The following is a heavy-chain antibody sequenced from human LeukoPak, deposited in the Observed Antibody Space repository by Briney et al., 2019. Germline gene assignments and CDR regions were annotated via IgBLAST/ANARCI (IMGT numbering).Heavy chain of an antibody. D-gene: IGHD3-22*01. J-gene: IGHJ4*02. CDR1: GYTFTSYY. CDR2: INPSGGST. Sequence: ASVKVSCKASGYTFTSYYMHWVRQAPGQGLEWMGIINPSGGSTSYAQKFQGRVTMTRDMSTSTVYVELSSLRSEDTAVYYCARQLPTYYDSRAVDYWGQGTLVTVSS. V-gene: IGHV1-46*01. CDR3: ARQLPTYYDSRAVDY.